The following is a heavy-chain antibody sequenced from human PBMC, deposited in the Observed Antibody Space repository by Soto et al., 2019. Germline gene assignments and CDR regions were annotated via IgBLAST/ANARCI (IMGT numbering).Heavy chain of an antibody. V-gene: IGHV3-49*04. D-gene: IGHD4-17*01. Sequence: PGGSLRLSCTASGFTFGDYAMSWVRQAPGKGLEWVGFIRSKAYGGTTEYAASVKGRFTISRDDSKSIAYLQMNSLKTEDTAVYYCTRDPPYGGNGPFDYGAQETLVTVSS. CDR1: GFTFGDYA. CDR2: IRSKAYGGTT. J-gene: IGHJ4*02. CDR3: TRDPPYGGNGPFDY.